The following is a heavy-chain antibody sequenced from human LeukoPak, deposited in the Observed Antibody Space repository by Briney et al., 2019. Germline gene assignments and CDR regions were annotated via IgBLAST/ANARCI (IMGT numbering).Heavy chain of an antibody. J-gene: IGHJ5*01. Sequence: SETLSLTCSISGGSITTHYWSWIRQPPGKGLEWIGYIYHTGINKYNPSLKSRVTISVDTSKKQFSLTLSSVTAADTAVYYCARTAYSSGYFPNWFDSWGQGTLVTVSS. V-gene: IGHV4-59*03. CDR1: GGSITTHY. CDR3: ARTAYSSGYFPNWFDS. D-gene: IGHD3-22*01. CDR2: IYHTGIN.